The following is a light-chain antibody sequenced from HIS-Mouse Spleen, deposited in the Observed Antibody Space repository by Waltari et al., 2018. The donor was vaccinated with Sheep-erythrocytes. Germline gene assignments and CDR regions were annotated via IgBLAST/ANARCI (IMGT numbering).Light chain of an antibody. CDR2: DAS. CDR1: QSVSSY. CDR3: QQRSNWYT. V-gene: IGKV3-11*01. J-gene: IGKJ2*01. Sequence: EIVLTQSPATLSLSLGERATLSCSASQSVSSYLAWYQQKPGQAPRLLIYDASNRATGIPARFSGSASGTDFTLTISSLEPEDFAVYYCQQRSNWYTFGQGTKLEIK.